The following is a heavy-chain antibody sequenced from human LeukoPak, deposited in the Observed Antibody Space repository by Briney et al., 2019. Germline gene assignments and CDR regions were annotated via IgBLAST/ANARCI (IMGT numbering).Heavy chain of an antibody. Sequence: PGRSLRLSCAASGFTFDDYAMHWVRQAPGRGLEWVSSISSSSSYIYYADSVKGRFTISRDNAKNSLYLQMNSLRAEDTAVYYCARPGNYYYYYMDVWGKGTTVTVSS. CDR3: ARPGNYYYYYMDV. CDR1: GFTFDDYA. CDR2: ISSSSSYI. V-gene: IGHV3-21*01. J-gene: IGHJ6*03.